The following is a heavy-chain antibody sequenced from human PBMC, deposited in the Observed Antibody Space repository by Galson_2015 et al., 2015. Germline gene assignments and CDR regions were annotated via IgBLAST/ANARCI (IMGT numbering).Heavy chain of an antibody. J-gene: IGHJ5*02. D-gene: IGHD3-10*01. Sequence: SVKVSCKASGYTFTSYGISWVRQAPGQGLEWMGWISAYNGNTNYAQKLQGRVTMTTDTSTSTAYMELRSLRSDDTAVYYCARGRALLWFGDLTAQRNNWFDPWGQGTLVTVSS. CDR1: GYTFTSYG. V-gene: IGHV1-18*01. CDR3: ARGRALLWFGDLTAQRNNWFDP. CDR2: ISAYNGNT.